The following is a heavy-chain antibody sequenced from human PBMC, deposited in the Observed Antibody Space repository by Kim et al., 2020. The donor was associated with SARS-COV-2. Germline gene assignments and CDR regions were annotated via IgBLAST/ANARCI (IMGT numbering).Heavy chain of an antibody. J-gene: IGHJ5*02. V-gene: IGHV1-3*01. D-gene: IGHD2-2*01. Sequence: SQESQGRVTITRETSASTVYMELSSLRSEDTAVYFCARGFTSSPNWFDPWGQGTLVIVSS. CDR3: ARGFTSSPNWFDP.